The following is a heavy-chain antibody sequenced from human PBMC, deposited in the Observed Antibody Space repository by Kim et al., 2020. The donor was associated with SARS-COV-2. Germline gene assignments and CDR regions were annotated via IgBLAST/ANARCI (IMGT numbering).Heavy chain of an antibody. CDR3: ARGGPYYYDSSGYYVPWGMDV. J-gene: IGHJ6*02. Sequence: ASLKVSCKASGYTFTSYDINWVRQATGQGLEWMGWMNPNSGNTGYAQKFQGRVTMTRNTSISTAYMELSSLRSEDTAVYYCARGGPYYYDSSGYYVPWGMDVWGQGTTVTVSS. V-gene: IGHV1-8*01. CDR2: MNPNSGNT. D-gene: IGHD3-22*01. CDR1: GYTFTSYD.